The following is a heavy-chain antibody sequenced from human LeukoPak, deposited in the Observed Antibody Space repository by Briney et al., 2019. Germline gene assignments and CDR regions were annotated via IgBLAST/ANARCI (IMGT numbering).Heavy chain of an antibody. V-gene: IGHV4-39*01. Sequence: PSETLSLTCTVSGGSISGSSYYWGWIRQPPGKGLEWIGSIYYSGSSYYNPSLKSRVTISEDRSKNQFSLRLSSVTAADTAVYYCARHRYGGYSFDYWGQGTLVTVSS. CDR2: IYYSGSS. D-gene: IGHD5-18*01. CDR1: GGSISGSSYY. J-gene: IGHJ4*02. CDR3: ARHRYGGYSFDY.